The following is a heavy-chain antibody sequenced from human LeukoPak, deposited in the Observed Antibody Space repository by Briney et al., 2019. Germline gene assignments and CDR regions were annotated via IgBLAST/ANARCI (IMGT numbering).Heavy chain of an antibody. CDR1: GFTFSSYA. D-gene: IGHD3-22*01. J-gene: IGHJ3*02. V-gene: IGHV3-30*04. CDR3: ARGPQVYYDSSGYYYVANAFDI. Sequence: GGSLRLSCAASGFTFSSYAMHWVRQAPGKGLEWVAVISYDGSNKYYADSVKGRFTISRDNSKNTLYLQMNSLRAEDTAVYYCARGPQVYYDSSGYYYVANAFDIWGLGTMVTVSS. CDR2: ISYDGSNK.